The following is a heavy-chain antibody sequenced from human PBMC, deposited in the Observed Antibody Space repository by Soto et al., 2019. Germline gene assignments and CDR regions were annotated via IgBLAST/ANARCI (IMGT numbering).Heavy chain of an antibody. CDR1: GFSLSVYGVR. V-gene: IGHV2-5*01. Sequence: SGPTLVNPTQTLTLTCSFSGFSLSVYGVRVIWFRQPPGETLEWLALIHWNDDKRYSPYLKSRLTITKDTSKNQVVLTLTNLDPLDTGTYFCAHTKDSSGFLTSWGQGILVTVSS. D-gene: IGHD3-22*01. CDR3: AHTKDSSGFLTS. CDR2: IHWNDDK. J-gene: IGHJ5*02.